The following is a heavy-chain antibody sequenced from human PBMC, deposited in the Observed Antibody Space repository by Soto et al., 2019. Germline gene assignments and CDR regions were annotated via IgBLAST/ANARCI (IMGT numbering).Heavy chain of an antibody. CDR2: MYATGTT. J-gene: IGHJ3*02. CDR1: GGSISPYF. Sequence: QVQLQESGPGLVKPSETLSLTCTVSGGSISPYFFSWIRQPAGKGLEWIGRMYATGTTNYNPSLKSRFSTSIDPSENQFSLKLRSVTAADTAVYYCARDGGYTGYEQGNPFDIWGQGTMVSVSS. CDR3: ARDGGYTGYEQGNPFDI. V-gene: IGHV4-4*07. D-gene: IGHD5-12*01.